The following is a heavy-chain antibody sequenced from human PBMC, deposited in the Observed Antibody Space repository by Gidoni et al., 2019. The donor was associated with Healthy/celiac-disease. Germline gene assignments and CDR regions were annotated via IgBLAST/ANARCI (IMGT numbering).Heavy chain of an antibody. CDR3: AKGSHLYSLYGMDV. D-gene: IGHD4-4*01. CDR2: ISWNSGSI. V-gene: IGHV3-9*01. CDR1: GCTLADYA. Sequence: EVQLVESGGGLVQPGRSLRLSCAASGCTLADYAMLWVREGPGKGLEWVSGISWNSGSIGYADSVKGRFTISRDNAKNSLYLQMNSLRAEDTALYYCAKGSHLYSLYGMDVWGQGTTVTVSS. J-gene: IGHJ6*02.